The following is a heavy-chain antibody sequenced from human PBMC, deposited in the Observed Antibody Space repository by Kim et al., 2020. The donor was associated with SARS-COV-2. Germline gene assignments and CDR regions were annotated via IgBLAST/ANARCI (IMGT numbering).Heavy chain of an antibody. J-gene: IGHJ6*01. CDR2: INHSGST. D-gene: IGHD2-8*01. Sequence: SETLSLTCAVYGGSFSGYYWSWIRQPPGKGLEWIGEINHSGSTNYNPSLKSRVTISVDTSKNQFSLKLSSVTAADTAVYYCARAESCTNGVCRAYYYYG. V-gene: IGHV4-34*01. CDR1: GGSFSGYY. CDR3: ARAESCTNGVCRAYYYYG.